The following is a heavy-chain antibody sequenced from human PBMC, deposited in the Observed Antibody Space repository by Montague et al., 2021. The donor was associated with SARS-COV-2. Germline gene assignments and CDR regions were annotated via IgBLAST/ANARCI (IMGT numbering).Heavy chain of an antibody. CDR2: IYSGGST. D-gene: IGHD3-3*01. CDR3: ARDRLEWSNYYYYYMDV. V-gene: IGHV3-66*02. J-gene: IGHJ6*03. Sequence: SLRLSCAASGFTVSSNYMSWVRQAPGKGLEWVSVIYSGGSTYYADSVKGRFTISRDNSKNTLYLQMSSLRAEDTAVYYCARDRLEWSNYYYYYMDVWGKGTTVTVSS. CDR1: GFTVSSNY.